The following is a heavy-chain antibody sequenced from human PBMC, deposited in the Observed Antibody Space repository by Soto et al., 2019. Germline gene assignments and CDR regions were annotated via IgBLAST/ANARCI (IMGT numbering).Heavy chain of an antibody. J-gene: IGHJ4*02. CDR1: GFTFSSYA. CDR3: ARDQQGYYDSSGPLDY. D-gene: IGHD3-22*01. V-gene: IGHV3-30-3*01. CDR2: ISYDGSNK. Sequence: QVQLVESGGGVVQPGRSLRLSGAASGFTFSSYAMHWVRQAPGKGLEWVAVISYDGSNKYYADSVKGRFTISRDNSKNTLYLQMNSLRAEDTAVYYCARDQQGYYDSSGPLDYWGQGTLVTVSS.